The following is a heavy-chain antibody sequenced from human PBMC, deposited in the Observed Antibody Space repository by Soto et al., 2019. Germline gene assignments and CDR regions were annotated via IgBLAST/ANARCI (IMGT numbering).Heavy chain of an antibody. CDR3: TREVQPWARREFDC. J-gene: IGHJ4*02. Sequence: EVQLVESGGGLVQPGGSLRLSCAASGFALSRHSMNWVRQAPGKGLEWVSLISSNSQDKFYADAVKGRFTVSRDNAANSVWLQLDGLRVEDTAVYYCTREVQPWARREFDCWDQGALVTVSS. CDR1: GFALSRHS. D-gene: IGHD3-16*01. CDR2: ISSNSQDK. V-gene: IGHV3-21*02.